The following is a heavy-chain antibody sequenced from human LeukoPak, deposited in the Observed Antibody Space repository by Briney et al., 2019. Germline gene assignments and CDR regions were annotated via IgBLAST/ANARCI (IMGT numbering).Heavy chain of an antibody. D-gene: IGHD1-26*01. CDR1: GFTLSGNY. Sequence: GGSLRLSCTASGFTLSGNYMSWVRQAPGKGLEWVSVIYSGGNTYYADSVKGRFTISRDNAKNTLYLQMNSLRAEDTAVYYCARSEVGATDGPDYWGQGTLVTVSS. CDR3: ARSEVGATDGPDY. J-gene: IGHJ4*02. V-gene: IGHV3-66*01. CDR2: IYSGGNT.